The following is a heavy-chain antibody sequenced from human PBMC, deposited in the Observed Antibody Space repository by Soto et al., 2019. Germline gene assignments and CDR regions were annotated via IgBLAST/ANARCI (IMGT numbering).Heavy chain of an antibody. Sequence: ASVKVSCKASGYTFTGYYMHWVRQAPGQGLEWMGWINPNSGGTNYAQKFQGWVTMTRDTSISTAYMELSRLRSDDRAVYYCARDLAPAARYYYYSGMDVWGQGTTVTVSS. CDR3: ARDLAPAARYYYYSGMDV. J-gene: IGHJ6*02. D-gene: IGHD2-2*01. CDR2: INPNSGGT. CDR1: GYTFTGYY. V-gene: IGHV1-2*04.